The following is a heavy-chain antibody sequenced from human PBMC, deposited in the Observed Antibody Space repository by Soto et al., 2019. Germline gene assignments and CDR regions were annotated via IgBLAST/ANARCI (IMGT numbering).Heavy chain of an antibody. Sequence: GASVKVSCKASGYTFTSYDINWVRQATGQGLEWMGWMNPNSGTANYAQKFQGRVTITADESTSTAYMELSSLRSEDTAVYYCARGYYDSSGYIGYYYYGMDVWGQGTTVTVS. CDR1: GYTFTSYD. CDR3: ARGYYDSSGYIGYYYYGMDV. D-gene: IGHD3-22*01. CDR2: MNPNSGTA. V-gene: IGHV1-69*13. J-gene: IGHJ6*02.